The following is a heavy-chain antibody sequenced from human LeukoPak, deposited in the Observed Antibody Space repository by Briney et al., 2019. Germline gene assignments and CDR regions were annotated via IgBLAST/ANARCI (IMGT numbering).Heavy chain of an antibody. Sequence: PGGSLRLSCAASGFTFSSYGMSWVRQAPGKGLEWVANIKQDGSNKYYADSVKGRFTISRDNSKNTLYLQMNSLRAEDTAVYYCASIVVVVAASNDAFDIWGQGTMVTVSS. CDR3: ASIVVVVAASNDAFDI. D-gene: IGHD2-15*01. CDR1: GFTFSSYG. V-gene: IGHV3-7*01. CDR2: IKQDGSNK. J-gene: IGHJ3*02.